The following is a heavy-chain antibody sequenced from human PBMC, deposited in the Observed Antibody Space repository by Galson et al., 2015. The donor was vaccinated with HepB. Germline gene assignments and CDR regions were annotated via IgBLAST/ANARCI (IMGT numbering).Heavy chain of an antibody. CDR1: GFTFRHYG. J-gene: IGHJ4*02. CDR2: ISNDGSDK. V-gene: IGHV3-30*18. Sequence: SLRLSCAVSGFTFRHYGMHWIRQAPGKGLEWVADISNDGSDKKYADSVKGRFTISRDNSRNTLYLEVNSLTTGDTAVYYCAKRSGQAAVSTRAFDFWGQGTLVTVSS. CDR3: AKRSGQAAVSTRAFDF. D-gene: IGHD5/OR15-5a*01.